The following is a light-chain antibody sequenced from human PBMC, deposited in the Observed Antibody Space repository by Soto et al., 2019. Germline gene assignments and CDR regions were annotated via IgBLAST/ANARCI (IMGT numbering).Light chain of an antibody. CDR3: GSYSSSSSLEV. CDR2: EVS. V-gene: IGLV2-14*02. J-gene: IGLJ1*01. Sequence: QSALTQPASVSGSPGQSITISCTAASNDISSYNLFSWYQQHPGRAPKLMIYEVSQRPSGISNRFSGSKSGNTASLTISGLQAEDEADYYCGSYSSSSSLEVFGTGTKVTVL. CDR1: SNDISSYNL.